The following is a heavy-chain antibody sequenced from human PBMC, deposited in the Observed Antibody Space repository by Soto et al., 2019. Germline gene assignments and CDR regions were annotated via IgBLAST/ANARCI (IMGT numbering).Heavy chain of an antibody. V-gene: IGHV3-30-3*01. J-gene: IGHJ4*02. CDR1: GFTFSSYA. D-gene: IGHD3-9*01. Sequence: PGGSLRLSCAASGFTFSSYAMHWVRQAPGKGLEWVAVISYDGSNKYYADSVKGRFTISRDNSKNTLYLQMNSLRAEDTAVYYCARAGGLDWLLDYWGQGTLVTVSS. CDR2: ISYDGSNK. CDR3: ARAGGLDWLLDY.